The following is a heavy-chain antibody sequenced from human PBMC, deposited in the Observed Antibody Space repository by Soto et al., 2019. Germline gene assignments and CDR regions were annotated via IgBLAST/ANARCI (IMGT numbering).Heavy chain of an antibody. Sequence: QTQLVQSGAEVKKPGASVTVSCKASGYTFMNYHMHWVQQAPGRGLEWLGKINPIGGTTTYAQKFQGRVTMTRDTSTNTVYMELSSLRSEDTGVYYCARAASALLWGPGTQVTVSS. J-gene: IGHJ4*02. D-gene: IGHD6-13*01. CDR1: GYTFMNYH. V-gene: IGHV1-46*01. CDR3: ARAASALL. CDR2: INPIGGTT.